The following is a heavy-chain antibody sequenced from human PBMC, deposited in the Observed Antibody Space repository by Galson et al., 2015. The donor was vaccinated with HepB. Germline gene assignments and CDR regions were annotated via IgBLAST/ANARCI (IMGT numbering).Heavy chain of an antibody. D-gene: IGHD2/OR15-2a*01. CDR1: GFTFSDYY. Sequence: SLRLSCAASGFTFSDYYMSWIRQAPGKGLECVSYITSNSDYIFYADSVKGRFTISRDNANNSLYLQMNSLRDDDTAVYYCTRDFWATSKPFDFWGQGALVTVSS. CDR2: ITSNSDYI. CDR3: TRDFWATSKPFDF. J-gene: IGHJ4*02. V-gene: IGHV3-11*01.